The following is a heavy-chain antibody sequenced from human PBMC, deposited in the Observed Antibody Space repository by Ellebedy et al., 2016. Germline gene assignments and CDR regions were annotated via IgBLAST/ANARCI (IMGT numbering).Heavy chain of an antibody. V-gene: IGHV3-7*01. Sequence: GESLKISCAASGFTLSSYGMHWVRQAPGRGLEWVANIKPDGGEIYYVDSVRGRFTISRDNSMNTLYLQMNSLRPDDTAVYYCARDRDLGSTVGYLDSWGQGTLVTVSS. CDR1: GFTLSSYG. D-gene: IGHD3-10*01. J-gene: IGHJ4*03. CDR3: ARDRDLGSTVGYLDS. CDR2: IKPDGGEI.